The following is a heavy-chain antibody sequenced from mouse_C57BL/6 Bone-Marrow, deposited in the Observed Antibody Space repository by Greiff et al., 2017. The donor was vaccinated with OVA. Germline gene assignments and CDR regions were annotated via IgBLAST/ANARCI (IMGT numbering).Heavy chain of an antibody. V-gene: IGHV1-81*01. CDR2: IYPRSGNT. D-gene: IGHD1-1*01. J-gene: IGHJ2*01. CDR1: GYTFTSYG. CDR3: AEPTIVARRCLGY. Sequence: QVQLQQSGAELARPGASVKLSCKASGYTFTSYGISWVKQRTGQGLEWIGEIYPRSGNTYYTEKFKGKATLTADKSSSTAYMELRSLTSEDSAVYFWAEPTIVARRCLGYWGQGTTLTVSS.